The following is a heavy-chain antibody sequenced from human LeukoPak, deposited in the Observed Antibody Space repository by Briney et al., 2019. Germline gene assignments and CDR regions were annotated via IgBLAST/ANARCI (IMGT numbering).Heavy chain of an antibody. Sequence: GGSLRLSCAASGFTFSSYWMSWVRQAPGKGLEWVANIKKDGSEEYYVDSVKGRFTISRDNAKNLLYLQMNSLRAEDTAVYYCARDYLFLFDYWGQGTLVTVSS. D-gene: IGHD2/OR15-2a*01. CDR2: IKKDGSEE. CDR1: GFTFSSYW. J-gene: IGHJ4*02. CDR3: ARDYLFLFDY. V-gene: IGHV3-7*01.